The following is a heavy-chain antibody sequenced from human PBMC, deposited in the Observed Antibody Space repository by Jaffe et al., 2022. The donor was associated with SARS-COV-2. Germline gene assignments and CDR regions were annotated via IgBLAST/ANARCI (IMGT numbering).Heavy chain of an antibody. V-gene: IGHV3-74*01. Sequence: EVQMVESGGGLVQPGGSLRLSCAASGFSFSTYWMHWVRQAPGKGLVWVSRINSDGSSTSYADSVKGRFTMSRDNAKNTLYLQMNSLSAEDTAVYYCVCNALYWGQGTLVTVSA. CDR3: VCNALY. CDR2: INSDGSST. D-gene: IGHD2-15*01. J-gene: IGHJ4*02. CDR1: GFSFSTYW.